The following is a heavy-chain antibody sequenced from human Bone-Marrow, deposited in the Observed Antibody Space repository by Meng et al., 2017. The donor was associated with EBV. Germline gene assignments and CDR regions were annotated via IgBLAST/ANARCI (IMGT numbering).Heavy chain of an antibody. CDR3: ARGGNWKFDY. V-gene: IGHV3-21*01. CDR1: GFTFRSYS. Sequence: EVQLVESGGXLVKPGXALRLSCAASGFTFRSYSMNWVRQAPGKGLEWVSSISSSSSYIYYADSVKGRFTISRDNAKNSLYLQMNSLRAEDTAVYYCARGGNWKFDYWGQGTLVTVSS. CDR2: ISSSSSYI. D-gene: IGHD1-20*01. J-gene: IGHJ4*02.